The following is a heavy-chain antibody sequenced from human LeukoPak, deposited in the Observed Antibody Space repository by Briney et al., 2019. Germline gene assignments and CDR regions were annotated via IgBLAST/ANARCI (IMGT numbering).Heavy chain of an antibody. J-gene: IGHJ4*02. D-gene: IGHD3-10*01. CDR3: ARNAISYGSGSYYDPLYFDY. Sequence: PGGSLRLSCAASGFTFSSYAMHWVRQAPGKGLEWVAVISYDGSNKYYADSVKGRFTISRDNSKNTLYLQMNSLRAEDTAVYYCARNAISYGSGSYYDPLYFDYWGQGTLVTVSS. CDR2: ISYDGSNK. V-gene: IGHV3-30-3*01. CDR1: GFTFSSYA.